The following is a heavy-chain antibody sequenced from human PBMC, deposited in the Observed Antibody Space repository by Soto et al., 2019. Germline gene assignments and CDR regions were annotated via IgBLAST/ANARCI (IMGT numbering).Heavy chain of an antibody. D-gene: IGHD6-13*01. J-gene: IGHJ6*02. CDR2: IYPGDSDT. CDR1: GYSFTSYW. Sequence: GESLKISCKGSGYSFTSYWIGWVRQMPGKGLEWMGIIYPGDSDTRYSPSFQGQVTISADKSISTAYLQWSSLKASDTAMYYCARDSSSDYYYYGMDVWGQGTTVTVSS. V-gene: IGHV5-51*01. CDR3: ARDSSSDYYYYGMDV.